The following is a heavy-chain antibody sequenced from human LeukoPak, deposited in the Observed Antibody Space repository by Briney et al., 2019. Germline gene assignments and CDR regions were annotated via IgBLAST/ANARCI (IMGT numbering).Heavy chain of an antibody. CDR3: ARGWPWLDT. J-gene: IGHJ5*02. CDR2: INPNSGNT. Sequence: GASVKVSCKASGYTFTNYDINWVRQATGQGLEWMGWINPNSGNTAYAQKFQGRVTMTGDTSISTVYMDLSSLRSEDTAIYYCARGWPWLDTWGQGTLVTVSS. CDR1: GYTFTNYD. D-gene: IGHD5-12*01. V-gene: IGHV1-8*01.